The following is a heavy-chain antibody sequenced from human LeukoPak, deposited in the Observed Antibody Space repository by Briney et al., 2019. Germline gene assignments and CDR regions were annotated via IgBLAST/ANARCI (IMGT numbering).Heavy chain of an antibody. J-gene: IGHJ4*02. Sequence: PGGSLRLSCAASGFTFSSYEMNWVRQAPGKGLEWVPYIGSSGFTIYYADSVTGRFTISRDNAKNSLYLQMNSLRAEDTAVYYCARHGNHYGSGSYPYYFDYWGQGTLVTVSS. CDR2: IGSSGFTI. CDR3: ARHGNHYGSGSYPYYFDY. V-gene: IGHV3-48*03. CDR1: GFTFSSYE. D-gene: IGHD3-10*01.